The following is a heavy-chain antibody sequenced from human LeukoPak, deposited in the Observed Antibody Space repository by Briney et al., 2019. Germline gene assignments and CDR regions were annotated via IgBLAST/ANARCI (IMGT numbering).Heavy chain of an antibody. J-gene: IGHJ4*02. CDR2: IYYIGTT. CDR3: ASSLDLAAPGIFDS. CDR1: GGSIRYYY. D-gene: IGHD6-13*01. Sequence: SETLSLTCTVSGGSIRYYYWSWIRQSPGQGLEWIGYIYYIGTTNYNPSFKSRVTISVDTSKNQFSLKLKSVTAVDTAVYYCASSLDLAAPGIFDSWGQGSLVTVSS. V-gene: IGHV4-59*08.